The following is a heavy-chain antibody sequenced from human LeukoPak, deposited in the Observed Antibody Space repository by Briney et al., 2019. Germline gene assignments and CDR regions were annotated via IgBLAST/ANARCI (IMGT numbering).Heavy chain of an antibody. J-gene: IGHJ4*02. CDR3: ARSQPGYCYGSEFDY. CDR1: GYTFTGYY. V-gene: IGHV1-2*02. CDR2: INPNSGGT. D-gene: IGHD5-18*01. Sequence: ASVKVSCKASGYTFTGYYMHWVRQAPGQGLEWMGWINPNSGGTNYAQKFQGRVTMTRDTSISTAYMELSRLRSDDTAVYYCARSQPGYCYGSEFDYWGQGTLVTVSS.